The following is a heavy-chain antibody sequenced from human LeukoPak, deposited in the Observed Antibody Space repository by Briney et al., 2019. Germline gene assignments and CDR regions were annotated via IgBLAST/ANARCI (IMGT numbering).Heavy chain of an antibody. J-gene: IGHJ3*01. D-gene: IGHD3-22*01. Sequence: SETLSLTCTVSGGSISSGGYYWSWIRQPPGKGLEWIGSIYYSGSTYYNPSLKSRVTISVDTSKNQFSLKLSSVTAADTAVYYCARPSYYYDSSGYSLDAFGVWGQGTMVTVSS. CDR3: ARPSYYYDSSGYSLDAFGV. CDR2: IYYSGST. CDR1: GGSISSGGYY. V-gene: IGHV4-39*01.